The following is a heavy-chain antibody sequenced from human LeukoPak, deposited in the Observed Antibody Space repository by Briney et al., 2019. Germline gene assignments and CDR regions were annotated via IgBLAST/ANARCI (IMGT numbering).Heavy chain of an antibody. V-gene: IGHV4-39*01. CDR1: GGSISSGSYY. J-gene: IGHJ3*02. Sequence: SETLSLTCTVSGGSISSGSYYWGWIRQPPGKGLEWIGSVYYSGSTYYNPSLKSRVTISVDTSKNQLSLKLSSVAAADTAVYYCARHGSSGWYDAFDIWGQGTMVTVSS. CDR2: VYYSGST. CDR3: ARHGSSGWYDAFDI. D-gene: IGHD6-19*01.